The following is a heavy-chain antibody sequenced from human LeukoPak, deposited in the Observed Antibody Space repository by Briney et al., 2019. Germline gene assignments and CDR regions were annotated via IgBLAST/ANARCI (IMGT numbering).Heavy chain of an antibody. CDR1: GFTFSSYA. D-gene: IGHD6-13*01. CDR3: ARDGSLLITAAGIFFDY. J-gene: IGHJ4*02. Sequence: GRSLRLSCEGSGFTFSSYAMHWVRQAPGKGLEWVAVISYDGSNKYYADSVKGRFTISRDNSKNTLYLQMNSLRAEDTAVYYCARDGSLLITAAGIFFDYWGQGTLVTVSS. CDR2: ISYDGSNK. V-gene: IGHV3-30-3*01.